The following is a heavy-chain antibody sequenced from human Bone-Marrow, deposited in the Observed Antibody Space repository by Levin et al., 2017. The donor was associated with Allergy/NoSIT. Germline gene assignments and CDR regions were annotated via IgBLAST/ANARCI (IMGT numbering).Heavy chain of an antibody. V-gene: IGHV5-51*01. J-gene: IGHJ6*02. Sequence: GESLKISCKVFGFAFTTYSIGWVRQMPGKGLEWMGIISPGNSKTLYSTSFQGQVTISVDKSTSTAYLQWISLKTSDSATYFCARLDGYTEPSVFIYGLDVWGQGTTVIVSS. D-gene: IGHD5-18*01. CDR1: GFAFTTYS. CDR2: ISPGNSKT. CDR3: ARLDGYTEPSVFIYGLDV.